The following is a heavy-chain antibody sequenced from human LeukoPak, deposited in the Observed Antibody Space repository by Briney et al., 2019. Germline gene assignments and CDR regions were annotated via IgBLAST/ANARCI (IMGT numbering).Heavy chain of an antibody. J-gene: IGHJ5*02. CDR1: GFTFSSYS. D-gene: IGHD5-18*01. Sequence: GGSLRLSCAASGFTFSSYSMNWVRQAPGKGLEWVSSISSSSSYIYYADSVKGRFTISRDNAKNSLYLQMNSLRAEDTAVYYCARLVELWPYNWFDPWGQGTLVTVSS. CDR2: ISSSSSYI. V-gene: IGHV3-21*01. CDR3: ARLVELWPYNWFDP.